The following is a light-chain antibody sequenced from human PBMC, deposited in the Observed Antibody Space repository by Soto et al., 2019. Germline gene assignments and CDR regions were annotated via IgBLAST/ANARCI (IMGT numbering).Light chain of an antibody. CDR3: QKYNFAPFT. CDR2: AAS. CDR1: QGIGDS. V-gene: IGKV1-27*01. Sequence: DIQMTQSPSSLSASVGDRVTISCRASQGIGDSLAWFQQRPGKPPKVLIHAASTLYSGVPSRFSGSGSGTNFTLTISSLRPEDFAVYFCQKYNFAPFTFGPGTKVIS. J-gene: IGKJ3*01.